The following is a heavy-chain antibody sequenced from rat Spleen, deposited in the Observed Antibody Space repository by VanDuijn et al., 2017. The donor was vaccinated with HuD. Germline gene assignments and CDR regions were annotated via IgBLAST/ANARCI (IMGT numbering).Heavy chain of an antibody. V-gene: IGHV3-3*01. D-gene: IGHD1-2*01. CDR1: GYSITSSYR. J-gene: IGHJ2*01. CDR3: ARLGSSYIYDY. Sequence: EVQLQESGPGLVKPSQSLSLTCSVTGYSITSSYRWNWIRKFPGNKLEWMGYINSAGSTNYNPSLKSRISITRDTSKNQFFLQLNSVTTEDTATYYCARLGSSYIYDYWGQGVMVTVSS. CDR2: INSAGST.